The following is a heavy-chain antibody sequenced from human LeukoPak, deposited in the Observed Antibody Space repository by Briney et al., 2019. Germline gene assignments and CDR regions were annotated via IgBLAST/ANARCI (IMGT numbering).Heavy chain of an antibody. D-gene: IGHD1-26*01. CDR3: ARARSGKWGFDY. J-gene: IGHJ4*02. CDR2: INHSGSI. CDR1: GGSFSGYY. V-gene: IGHV4-34*01. Sequence: SETLSLTCTVYGGSFSGYYWSWIRQPPGRGLEWIGEINHSGSINYNPSLKSRVTISVDTSKNQFSLKLSSVTAADTAVYYCARARSGKWGFDYWGQGTLVTVST.